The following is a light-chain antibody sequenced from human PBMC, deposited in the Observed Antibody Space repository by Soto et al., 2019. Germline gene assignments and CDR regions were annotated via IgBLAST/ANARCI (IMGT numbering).Light chain of an antibody. V-gene: IGLV2-23*02. Sequence: QSALTQPASVSGSPGQSVTISCTGTSSDVGSYNLVSWYQQHPGKAPKLIIYDVSKRPSGVSNRFSGSKSGNTASLTIFGLQAEDEAAYFCCSSLGTSTENVLLGGGTKLTVL. J-gene: IGLJ2*01. CDR3: CSSLGTSTENVL. CDR1: SSDVGSYNL. CDR2: DVS.